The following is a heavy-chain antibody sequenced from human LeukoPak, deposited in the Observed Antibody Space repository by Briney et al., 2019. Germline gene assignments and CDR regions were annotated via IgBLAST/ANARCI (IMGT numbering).Heavy chain of an antibody. CDR3: ARHSGSYYIEYCFDY. Sequence: GESLKISCKGSGYRFTSYWIGWVRQMPGKGLEWMGIIYPGDSNIRYSPSFQGQVTISADKSISTAYLQWSSLKASDTAMYYCARHSGSYYIEYCFDYWGQGTLVTVSS. J-gene: IGHJ4*02. D-gene: IGHD1-26*01. V-gene: IGHV5-51*01. CDR2: IYPGDSNI. CDR1: GYRFTSYW.